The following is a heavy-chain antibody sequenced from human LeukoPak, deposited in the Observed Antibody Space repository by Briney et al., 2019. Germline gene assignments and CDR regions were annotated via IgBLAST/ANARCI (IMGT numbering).Heavy chain of an antibody. Sequence: ASVKVSCKASGYTFTNYYIHWVRQAPGQGLELMGIISPSGDRLTYAQKFQGRVTLTRGTSPSTVYMELSSMRSEDTAVYYCARGGSAARYDYDRHDYWGQGTLVTVSS. CDR2: ISPSGDRL. CDR1: GYTFTNYY. CDR3: ARGGSAARYDYDRHDY. V-gene: IGHV1-46*01. D-gene: IGHD3-22*01. J-gene: IGHJ4*02.